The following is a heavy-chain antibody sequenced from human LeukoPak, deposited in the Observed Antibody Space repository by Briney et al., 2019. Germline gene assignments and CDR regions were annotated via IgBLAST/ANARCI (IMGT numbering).Heavy chain of an antibody. D-gene: IGHD1-26*01. CDR2: ISSSSSYI. CDR1: GFTFSSYS. V-gene: IGHV3-21*01. Sequence: PGGSLRLSCAASGFTFSSYSLNWVRQAPGKGLEWVSSISSSSSYIYYADSVKGRFTISRDNAKNTLYLQMNSLRAEDTAVYYCARGPMVGATRDWFDPWGQGTLVTVSS. CDR3: ARGPMVGATRDWFDP. J-gene: IGHJ5*02.